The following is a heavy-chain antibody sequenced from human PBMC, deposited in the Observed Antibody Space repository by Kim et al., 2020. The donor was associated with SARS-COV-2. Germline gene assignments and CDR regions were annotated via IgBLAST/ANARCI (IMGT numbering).Heavy chain of an antibody. V-gene: IGHV1-46*01. CDR3: ARDRVVFDP. CDR2: SK. D-gene: IGHD2-15*01. Sequence: SKRYAQKCQGRVTMTRDTSTRTVDMELSSLRSEDTAVYYCARDRVVFDPWGQGTLVTVSS. J-gene: IGHJ5*02.